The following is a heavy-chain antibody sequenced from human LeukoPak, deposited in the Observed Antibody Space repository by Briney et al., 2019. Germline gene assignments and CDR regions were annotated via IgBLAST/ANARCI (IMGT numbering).Heavy chain of an antibody. Sequence: SETLSLTCDVYGGSLSGYYWGWIRQPPGKGLEWIGEINHSGRTNYNPSLKSRVTISLDTSKNQFSLKLSSVTAADTAVYYCTRNNWFDPWGQGTLVTVSS. CDR3: TRNNWFDP. J-gene: IGHJ5*02. CDR1: GGSLSGYY. CDR2: INHSGRT. V-gene: IGHV4-34*01.